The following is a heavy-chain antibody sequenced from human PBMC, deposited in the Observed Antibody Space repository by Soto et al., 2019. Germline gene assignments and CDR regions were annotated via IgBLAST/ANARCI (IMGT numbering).Heavy chain of an antibody. CDR2: IYHGGAT. Sequence: SETLSLTCTVSGGSFSTYYWSWIRQPPGKGLEWIGYIYHGGATTYNASLKSRVTISVDTSKNQFFLKVNSVTAADTAVYFCARDSSGRHDYWGQGTPVTVSS. CDR1: GGSFSTYY. V-gene: IGHV4-59*01. CDR3: ARDSSGRHDY. D-gene: IGHD3-22*01. J-gene: IGHJ4*02.